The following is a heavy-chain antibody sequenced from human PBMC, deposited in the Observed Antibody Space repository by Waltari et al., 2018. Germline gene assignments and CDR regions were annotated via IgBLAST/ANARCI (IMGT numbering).Heavy chain of an antibody. V-gene: IGHV3-33*01. CDR3: MCFGESFDH. CDR1: GFTFSSYG. J-gene: IGHJ4*02. CDR2: IWYDGSNK. Sequence: QVQLVESGGGVAQPGRSLRLSCAASGFTFSSYGMHWVRQAPGKGLGWVAVIWYDGSNKSYADSVKGRFTTSRDNSKNTLYLQMNSLRAEDTAVYYCMCFGESFDHWGQGILVTVSS. D-gene: IGHD3-10*01.